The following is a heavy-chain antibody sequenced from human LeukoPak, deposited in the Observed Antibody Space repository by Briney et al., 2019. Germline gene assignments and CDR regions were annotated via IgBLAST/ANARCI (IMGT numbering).Heavy chain of an antibody. CDR3: ARDFD. CDR1: GFTLSNNW. J-gene: IGHJ4*02. CDR2: IKPEGSDK. V-gene: IGHV3-7*04. Sequence: GGSLRLSCAASGFTLSNNWMSWVRQAPGKGLEWVANIKPEGSDKYYVDSVKGRFTISRDNAKNSLYLEMNSLRAEDTAVYYCARDFDWGQGTLVTVSS.